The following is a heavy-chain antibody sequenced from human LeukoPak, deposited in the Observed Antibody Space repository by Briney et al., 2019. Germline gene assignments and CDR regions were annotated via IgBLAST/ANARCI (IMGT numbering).Heavy chain of an antibody. J-gene: IGHJ4*02. Sequence: SVTLSLTCTVSGGSISSGGYYWSWIRQPPGKGLEWIGYIYYSGSTYYNPFLKSRINISVDTFKNQFSPKLSSVTAAGTAVYYCASLRGARTIDYWGQGTLVTVSS. D-gene: IGHD1-14*01. CDR2: IYYSGST. CDR3: ASLRGARTIDY. V-gene: IGHV4-30-4*01. CDR1: GGSISSGGYY.